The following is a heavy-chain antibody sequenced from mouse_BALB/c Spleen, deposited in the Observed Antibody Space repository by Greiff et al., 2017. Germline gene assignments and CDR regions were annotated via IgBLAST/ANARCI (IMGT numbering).Heavy chain of an antibody. D-gene: IGHD2-3*01. J-gene: IGHJ4*01. CDR1: GDSITSGY. CDR2: ISYSGST. CDR3: ARGWLLRVYYAMDY. Sequence: EVKLQESGPSLVKPSQTLSLTCSVTGDSITSGYWNWIRKFPGNKLEYMGYISYSGSTYYNPSLKSRISITRDTSKNQYYLQLNSVTTEDTATYYCARGWLLRVYYAMDYWGQGTSVTVSS. V-gene: IGHV3-8*02.